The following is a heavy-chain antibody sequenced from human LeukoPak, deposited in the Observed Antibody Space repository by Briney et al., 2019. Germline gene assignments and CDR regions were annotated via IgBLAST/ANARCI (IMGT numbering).Heavy chain of an antibody. CDR3: AIDYGLDDAFDI. J-gene: IGHJ3*02. D-gene: IGHD4-17*01. V-gene: IGHV3-11*04. Sequence: PGGSLRLSCAASGFTFSDYYMTWIRLAPGKGLEWISYISSGGTIIYYADSVKGRFTISRDNAKNSLYLQMNSLRAEDTAVYYCAIDYGLDDAFDIWGQGTMVTVSS. CDR2: ISSGGTII. CDR1: GFTFSDYY.